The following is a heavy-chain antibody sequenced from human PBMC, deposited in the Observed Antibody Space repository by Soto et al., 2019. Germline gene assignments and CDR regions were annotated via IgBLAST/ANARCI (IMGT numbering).Heavy chain of an antibody. CDR2: IIPMLDIG. Sequence: QVQLVQSGAEVKKPGSSVKVSCKASGGTFSSYTFSWVRQAPGQGLEWMGRIIPMLDIGNYAQKFQGRVTFTADKSTSTAYMELSSLRSEDTAVYYCARDQGYCSSSAGCYSQGFDYWGQGTLVTVSS. CDR1: GGTFSSYT. D-gene: IGHD2-2*01. J-gene: IGHJ4*02. V-gene: IGHV1-69*08. CDR3: ARDQGYCSSSAGCYSQGFDY.